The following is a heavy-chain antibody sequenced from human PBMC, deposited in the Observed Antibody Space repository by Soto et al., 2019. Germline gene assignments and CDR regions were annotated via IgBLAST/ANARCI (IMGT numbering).Heavy chain of an antibody. Sequence: PGGPLRLSCAASGFKFSNYAMSWVRQAPGKGLEWVSLISATGGGTYYADSVKGRFTISRDNSHNTLYLQVHSLTAEDTAVYYCAKDCRAGGNSAFYFDFWGQGAQVTVSS. CDR3: AKDCRAGGNSAFYFDF. V-gene: IGHV3-23*01. CDR2: ISATGGGT. J-gene: IGHJ4*02. CDR1: GFKFSNYA. D-gene: IGHD3-16*01.